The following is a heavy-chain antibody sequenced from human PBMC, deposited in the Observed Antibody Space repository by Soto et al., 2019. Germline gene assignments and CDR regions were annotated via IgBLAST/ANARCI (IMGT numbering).Heavy chain of an antibody. Sequence: PGGSLRLSCAASGFSFSNVWMSWVRQAPGKGLEWVGRIKSKTDGGTTDYAAPVKGRFTISRDDSKTTLYLQMNSLKTEDTAVYYCSFQESTTVTTLEYWGQGTLVTVSS. V-gene: IGHV3-15*01. D-gene: IGHD4-17*01. CDR1: GFSFSNVW. CDR2: IKSKTDGGTT. J-gene: IGHJ4*02. CDR3: SFQESTTVTTLEY.